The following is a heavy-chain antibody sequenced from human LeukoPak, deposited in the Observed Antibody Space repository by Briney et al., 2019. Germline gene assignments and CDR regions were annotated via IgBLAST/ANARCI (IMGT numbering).Heavy chain of an antibody. CDR1: GFPFSSYA. CDR3: ATAQVGAPTDF. D-gene: IGHD1-26*01. J-gene: IGHJ4*02. V-gene: IGHV3-74*03. Sequence: PGGSLRLSCTASGFPFSSYAIYWVRQAPGKGLVSVARVQGDRYRITYAGSVTGRFTISRENANDTLYLHMNSLRPEDTAVYYCATAQVGAPTDFWGQGTRVTVSS. CDR2: VQGDRYRI.